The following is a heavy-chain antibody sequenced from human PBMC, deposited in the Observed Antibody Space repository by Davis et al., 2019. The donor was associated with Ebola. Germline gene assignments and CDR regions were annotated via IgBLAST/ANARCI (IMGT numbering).Heavy chain of an antibody. D-gene: IGHD3-10*01. CDR1: GFTFSSYS. V-gene: IGHV3-15*01. CDR3: NTGLWFEASTLFDY. CDR2: IKSKTDGETT. J-gene: IGHJ4*02. Sequence: PGGSLRLSCTASGFTFSSYSMNWVRQAPGKGLEWVGRIKSKTDGETTDYAAPVKGRFSISRDDSKDTLYLQINSLKIEDTAVYYCNTGLWFEASTLFDYWGLGTLVTVSS.